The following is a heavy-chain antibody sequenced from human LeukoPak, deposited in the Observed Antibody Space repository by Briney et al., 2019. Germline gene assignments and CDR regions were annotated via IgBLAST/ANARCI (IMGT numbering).Heavy chain of an antibody. V-gene: IGHV4-31*03. J-gene: IGHJ5*02. CDR2: IYYSGST. CDR3: ARLVGYDYGPNNWFDP. Sequence: SETLSLTCTLSGGSISSGGYYWSWIRQHPGKGLEWIGYIYYSGSTYYDPSLKSRVTISVDTSKNQFSLKLSSVTAADTAVYYCARLVGYDYGPNNWFDPWGQGTLVTVSS. D-gene: IGHD5-12*01. CDR1: GGSISSGGYY.